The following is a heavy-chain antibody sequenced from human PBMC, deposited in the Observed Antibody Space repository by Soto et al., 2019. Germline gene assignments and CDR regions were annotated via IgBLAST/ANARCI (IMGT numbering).Heavy chain of an antibody. D-gene: IGHD6-19*01. CDR2: ISGRDDSA. CDR1: GFTFSTFD. Sequence: LRLSCAASGFTFSTFDMSWVRQPPGKGLEWVSVISGRDDSANYADSVKGRFTISKDKSSNTLYLQMNNLRAEDTAVYYCVKGAWLDYWGQGTLVTVSS. J-gene: IGHJ4*02. V-gene: IGHV3-23*01. CDR3: VKGAWLDY.